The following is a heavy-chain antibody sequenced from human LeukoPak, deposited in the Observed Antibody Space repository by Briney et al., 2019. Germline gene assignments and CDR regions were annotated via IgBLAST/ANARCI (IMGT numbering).Heavy chain of an antibody. CDR1: GFTFDSYS. V-gene: IGHV3-23*01. Sequence: GVSLRPSCAASGFTFDSYSMAWVRQAPGKGLEWVAVISAYSGAIFYADSVKGRFTISRDNSKNTLYLQMTRLRAEDTAVYYCAKRPYCSGAVCYHIDYWGQGTLVTVSS. CDR2: ISAYSGAI. J-gene: IGHJ4*02. D-gene: IGHD2-15*01. CDR3: AKRPYCSGAVCYHIDY.